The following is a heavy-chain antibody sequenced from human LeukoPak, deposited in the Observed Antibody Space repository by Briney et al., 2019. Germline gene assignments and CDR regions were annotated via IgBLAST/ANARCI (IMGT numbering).Heavy chain of an antibody. CDR3: AINVEMAHSGVDY. CDR1: GFTFSSYA. D-gene: IGHD5-24*01. CDR2: ISGSGGST. Sequence: GFLRIFCGASGFTFSSYAMGWVRQAPGEGLEWVSAISGSGGSTYYADSVKGRFTISRDNSKNTLYLQMNSLRAEDTAVYYCAINVEMAHSGVDYWGQGTLVTVSS. J-gene: IGHJ4*02. V-gene: IGHV3-23*01.